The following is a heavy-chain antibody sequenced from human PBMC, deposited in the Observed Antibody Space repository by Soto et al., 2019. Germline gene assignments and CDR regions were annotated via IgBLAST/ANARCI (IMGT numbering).Heavy chain of an antibody. CDR3: ATRLVCFDY. Sequence: QLQLQESGPGLVKPSETLSLTCIVSGGSISSSTYYWGWIRQPPGKGLEWIGSIYYSGSTYYNPSLKSPVPISVDTSQHQFSLKLSSVTAADTAVYYCATRLVCFDYWGQGTLVTVSS. CDR2: IYYSGST. V-gene: IGHV4-39*01. D-gene: IGHD6-13*01. CDR1: GGSISSSTYY. J-gene: IGHJ4*02.